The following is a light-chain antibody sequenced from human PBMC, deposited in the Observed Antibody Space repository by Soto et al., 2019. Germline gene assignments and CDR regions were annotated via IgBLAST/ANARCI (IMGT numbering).Light chain of an antibody. J-gene: IGKJ1*01. CDR1: QSISSW. V-gene: IGKV1-5*03. CDR3: QQYNSYPST. Sequence: DIQMTQSPSTLSASVGDRVTITCRASQSISSWLAWYQQKPWKAPKLLIYKASSLESGVPSRFSGSGSGTEFTLTISSLQPDDFATYYCQQYNSYPSTFGQGTKVDIK. CDR2: KAS.